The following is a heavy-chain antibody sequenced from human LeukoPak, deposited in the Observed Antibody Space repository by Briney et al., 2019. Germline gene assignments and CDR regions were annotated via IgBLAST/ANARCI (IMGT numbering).Heavy chain of an antibody. Sequence: GESLNISCKGSGYSFTSYWIGLVRQMPRKGLEWMGTIYPGDSDTRYSPSFQGQVTISVDKSICTAYLQWSSLKASDTAMYYCARGVGSSWYTSADYWGQGTLVTVSS. CDR1: GYSFTSYW. J-gene: IGHJ4*02. CDR2: IYPGDSDT. CDR3: ARGVGSSWYTSADY. V-gene: IGHV5-51*01. D-gene: IGHD6-13*01.